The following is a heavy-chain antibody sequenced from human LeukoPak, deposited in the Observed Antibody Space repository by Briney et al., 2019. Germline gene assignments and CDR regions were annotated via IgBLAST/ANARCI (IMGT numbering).Heavy chain of an antibody. CDR3: ALQGSTSPFDY. CDR2: ISYDGSNK. Sequence: GRSLRLSCAASGFTFNSYAMHWVRQAPGKGLEWVAVISYDGSNKYYADSVKGRFTISRDNSKNTLYLQMNSLRAEDTAVYYCALQGSTSPFDYWGQGTLVTVSS. J-gene: IGHJ4*02. V-gene: IGHV3-30*04. CDR1: GFTFNSYA. D-gene: IGHD2-2*01.